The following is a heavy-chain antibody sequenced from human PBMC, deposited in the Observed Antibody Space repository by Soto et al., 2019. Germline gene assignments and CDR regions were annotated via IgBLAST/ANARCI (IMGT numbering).Heavy chain of an antibody. CDR3: AKVVVAATRHTDFDS. Sequence: QLHLQESGPGLVKPSETLSLTCTVSGGSINSNNYYWAWIRQPPGKGLAWIASIYYDGSTYYNSFLQSRVSISVDTSKNHFSLKLSSATAADTAVYYCAKVVVAATRHTDFDSWGQGTLVTVSS. CDR2: IYYDGST. J-gene: IGHJ4*02. D-gene: IGHD2-15*01. V-gene: IGHV4-39*02. CDR1: GGSINSNNYY.